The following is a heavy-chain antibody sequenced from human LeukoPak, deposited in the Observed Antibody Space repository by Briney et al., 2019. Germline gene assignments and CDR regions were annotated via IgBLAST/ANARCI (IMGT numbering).Heavy chain of an antibody. J-gene: IGHJ3*02. Sequence: GGSLRLSCAASGFTFSSYWMHWVRQAPGKGLVWVSRINSDGSSTSYAASVKGRFTISRDNAKNTLYLQMNSLRAEDTAVYYCARKCYGDYDDAFDIWGQGTMVTVSS. D-gene: IGHD4-17*01. CDR2: INSDGSST. V-gene: IGHV3-74*01. CDR3: ARKCYGDYDDAFDI. CDR1: GFTFSSYW.